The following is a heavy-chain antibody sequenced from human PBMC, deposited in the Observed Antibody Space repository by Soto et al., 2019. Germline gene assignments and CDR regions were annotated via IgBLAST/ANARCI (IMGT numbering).Heavy chain of an antibody. CDR1: GYIFTNYA. CDR2: INPASGHT. D-gene: IGHD1-26*01. V-gene: IGHV1-3*01. Sequence: QVQLVQSGAEVKTPGASVKLSCKASGYIFTNYAIHWVRQAPGQRPEWMGWINPASGHTKYSKKFQDRVTITRDTSASTGYMELSSLRSEDTAVYYCGRSVVGATGEILYNAMDVWGQGTTVTVSS. J-gene: IGHJ6*02. CDR3: GRSVVGATGEILYNAMDV.